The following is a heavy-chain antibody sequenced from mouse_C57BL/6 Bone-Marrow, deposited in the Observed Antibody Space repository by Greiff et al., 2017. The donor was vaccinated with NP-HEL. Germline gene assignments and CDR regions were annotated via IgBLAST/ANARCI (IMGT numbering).Heavy chain of an antibody. V-gene: IGHV1-64*01. CDR1: GYTFTSYW. CDR2: IHPNSGST. Sequence: QVQLQQPGAELVKPGASVKLSCKASGYTFTSYWMHWVKQRPGQGLEWIGMIHPNSGSTNYNEKFKSKATLTVDKSSSTAYMQLSSLTSEDSAVYYCARDYYGSREGYWGQGTTLTVSS. J-gene: IGHJ2*01. D-gene: IGHD1-1*01. CDR3: ARDYYGSREGY.